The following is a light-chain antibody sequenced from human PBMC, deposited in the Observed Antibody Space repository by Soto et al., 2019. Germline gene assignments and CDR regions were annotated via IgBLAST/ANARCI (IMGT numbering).Light chain of an antibody. CDR3: ASWDDSLNGL. J-gene: IGLJ1*01. CDR1: SSNIGSNK. CDR2: SND. V-gene: IGLV1-44*01. Sequence: QSVLTQPPSASGTPGQRVTISFSGSSSNIGSNKVNWYQQLPGTAPKLLIYSNDQRPSGVPDRFSGSKSGTSASLAISGLQSEDEADYYCASWDDSLNGLFGTGTKVTVL.